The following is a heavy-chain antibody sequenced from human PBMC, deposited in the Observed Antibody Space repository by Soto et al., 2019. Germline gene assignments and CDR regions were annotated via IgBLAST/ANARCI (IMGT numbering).Heavy chain of an antibody. D-gene: IGHD3-22*01. CDR3: ARDTYWSPDYYDSSGYYPQGYYYGMDV. V-gene: IGHV3-48*01. CDR2: ISSSSSTI. J-gene: IGHJ6*02. Sequence: PGGSLRLSCAASGFTFSSYSMNWVRQAPGKGLEWVSYISSSSSTIYYADSVKGRFTISRDNAKNSLYLQMNSLRAEDTAVYYCARDTYWSPDYYDSSGYYPQGYYYGMDVWGQGTTVTVSS. CDR1: GFTFSSYS.